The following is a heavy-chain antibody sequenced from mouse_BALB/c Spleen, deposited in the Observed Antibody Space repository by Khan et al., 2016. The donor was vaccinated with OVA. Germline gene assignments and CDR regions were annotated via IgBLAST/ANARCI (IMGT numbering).Heavy chain of an antibody. V-gene: IGHV1S136*01. CDR2: IYPFNDAT. CDR1: GYTFTSYF. D-gene: IGHD2-12*01. Sequence: IQFVQSGPEVVKPGASVKMSCKASGYTFTSYFMHWVKQKPGQGLEWIGYIYPFNDATKFNQKFNGKATLTSDKSSSTAYLQLSSLTSEDSAVDRYAAVGSYDGSFVYWGQGTMVTVSA. J-gene: IGHJ3*01. CDR3: AAVGSYDGSFVY.